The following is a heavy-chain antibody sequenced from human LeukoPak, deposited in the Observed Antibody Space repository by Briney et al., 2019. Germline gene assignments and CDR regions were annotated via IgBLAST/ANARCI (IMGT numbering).Heavy chain of an antibody. CDR2: ISAYYGNT. CDR1: GYTFTSYG. Sequence: GASVKVSCKASGYTFTSYGISWVRQAHGQGLEWMGWISAYYGNTNYAQKLQGRVALTTDTSTSTAYMELRSLTSDDTAVYFCARADDISPRYYYGMDVWGPGATVSVSS. J-gene: IGHJ6*02. D-gene: IGHD3-9*01. V-gene: IGHV1-18*01. CDR3: ARADDISPRYYYGMDV.